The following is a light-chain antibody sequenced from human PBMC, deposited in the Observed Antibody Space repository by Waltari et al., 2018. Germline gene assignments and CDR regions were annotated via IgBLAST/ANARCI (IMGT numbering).Light chain of an antibody. Sequence: DIVMTQSPDSLTVSPGETPPIYCRPSQSVSDHVNNKNYLAWYRQKPGQPPKLLISWASTREFGVPDRFSGSGSGTEFTLTISSLQPEDVAVYYCQQYYNTPPTFGQGTKVEIK. CDR2: WAS. CDR1: QSVSDHVNNKNY. CDR3: QQYYNTPPT. J-gene: IGKJ1*01. V-gene: IGKV4-1*01.